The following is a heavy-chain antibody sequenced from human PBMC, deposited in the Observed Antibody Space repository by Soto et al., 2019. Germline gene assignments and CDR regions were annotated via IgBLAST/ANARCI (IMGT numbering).Heavy chain of an antibody. Sequence: SETLSLTCTVSGGSISSYYWSWIRQPPGKGLEWIGYIYYSGSTNYNPSLKSRVTISVDTSKNQFSLKLSSVTAADTAVYYCARLEYSSSWGDYYYYYYMDVWGKGTTVTVSS. J-gene: IGHJ6*03. D-gene: IGHD6-13*01. CDR3: ARLEYSSSWGDYYYYYYMDV. CDR1: GGSISSYY. V-gene: IGHV4-59*01. CDR2: IYYSGST.